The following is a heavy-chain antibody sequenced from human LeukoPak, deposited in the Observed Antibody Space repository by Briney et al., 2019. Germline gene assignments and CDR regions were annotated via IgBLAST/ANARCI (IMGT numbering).Heavy chain of an antibody. CDR2: INNSGST. CDR1: GGSFSGYY. J-gene: IGHJ5*02. CDR3: PRVWFYP. Sequence: PSETLSLTCAASGGSFSGYYWSWIRQLPGRGLEWVSDINNSGSTNYTPSLKSRVTISVDTSKNPLSLKMNTVTAADTAVYYCPRVWFYPWGQGALVTVSS. V-gene: IGHV4-34*01.